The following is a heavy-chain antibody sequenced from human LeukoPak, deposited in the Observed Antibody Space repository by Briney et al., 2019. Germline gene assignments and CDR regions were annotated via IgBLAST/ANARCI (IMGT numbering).Heavy chain of an antibody. V-gene: IGHV5-51*01. CDR3: ARGRITFGGVIMPFDY. CDR2: IYPGDSDT. Sequence: GESLKISCKGSGYSFTSYWIGWVRQMPGKGLEWMGIIYPGDSDTRYSPSFQGQVTISADKSISTAYLQWSSLKASDTAMYYCARGRITFGGVIMPFDYWGQGTLVTVSS. J-gene: IGHJ4*02. CDR1: GYSFTSYW. D-gene: IGHD3-16*02.